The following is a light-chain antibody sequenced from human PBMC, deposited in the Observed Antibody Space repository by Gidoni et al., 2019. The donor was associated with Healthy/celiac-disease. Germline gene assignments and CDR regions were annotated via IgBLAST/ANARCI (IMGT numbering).Light chain of an antibody. Sequence: QSALTQPASVSGYPGQSITISCTGTSSDVGGYNYVSCYQQHPGKAPKLMIYEVSNRHSGVSNRFSGSKSGNTASLTISGLQAEDEADYYCSSYTSSSTLVVFGGGTKLTVL. J-gene: IGLJ2*01. CDR3: SSYTSSSTLVV. CDR2: EVS. CDR1: SSDVGGYNY. V-gene: IGLV2-14*01.